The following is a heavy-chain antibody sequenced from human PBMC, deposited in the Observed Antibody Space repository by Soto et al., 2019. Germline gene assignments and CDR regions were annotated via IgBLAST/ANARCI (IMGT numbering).Heavy chain of an antibody. CDR3: ARAGPQYSSSWFYFDY. V-gene: IGHV4-59*01. D-gene: IGHD6-13*01. Sequence: AETLSVTCTVSGGSISSYYWSWIRQPPGKGLEWIGYIYYSGSTNYNPSLKSRVTISVDTSKNQFSLKLSSVTAADTAVYYCARAGPQYSSSWFYFDYWGQGTLVTVS. CDR1: GGSISSYY. J-gene: IGHJ4*02. CDR2: IYYSGST.